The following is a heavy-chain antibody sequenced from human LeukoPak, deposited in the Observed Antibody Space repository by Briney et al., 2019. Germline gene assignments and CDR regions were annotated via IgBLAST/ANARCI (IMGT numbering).Heavy chain of an antibody. CDR1: GYTFTSYH. J-gene: IGHJ4*02. Sequence: ASVKVSCKASGYTFTSYHVHWVRQAPGQGPEWMGIINPRGGSTSYAQKFQGRVTMTRDTSTSTVYMEVSSLTSEDTAIYYCARKNYGDRHPYDYWGQGTLVTVSS. CDR3: ARKNYGDRHPYDY. V-gene: IGHV1-46*01. D-gene: IGHD2-21*02. CDR2: INPRGGST.